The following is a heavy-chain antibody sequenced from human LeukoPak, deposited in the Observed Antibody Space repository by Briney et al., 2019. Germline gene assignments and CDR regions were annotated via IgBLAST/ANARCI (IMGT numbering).Heavy chain of an antibody. CDR2: IIPNFGTT. CDR3: ARKVTVTGNVGWFDP. D-gene: IGHD6-19*01. J-gene: IGHJ5*02. V-gene: IGHV1-69*13. Sequence: GASVTVSCKASGYTFTSYGISWVRQAPGQGLEWMGGIIPNFGTTNYAQNFQGRVTITADESTGIVYMELSSLRSEDTAVYYCARKVTVTGNVGWFDPWGQGTLVTVSS. CDR1: GYTFTSYG.